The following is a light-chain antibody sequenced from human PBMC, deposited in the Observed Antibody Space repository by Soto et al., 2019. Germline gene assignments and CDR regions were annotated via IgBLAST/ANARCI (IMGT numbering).Light chain of an antibody. J-gene: IGKJ1*01. V-gene: IGKV3-20*01. CDR3: QQYGSSPT. CDR1: QSVSSSY. CDR2: GAS. Sequence: ENVLTQSPGTLSLSPGERATLSCRASQSVSSSYLAWYQQKPGQAPRLLIYGASSRATGIPDRFSGSGSGTDFTLTISRLEPEDFAVYYCQQYGSSPTLGQGTKVDIK.